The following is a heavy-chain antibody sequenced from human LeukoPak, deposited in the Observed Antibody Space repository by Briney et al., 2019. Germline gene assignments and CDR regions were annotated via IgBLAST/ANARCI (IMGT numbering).Heavy chain of an antibody. D-gene: IGHD5-18*01. Sequence: SETLSLTCAVYGGSFSGYYWSWIRQPPGKGLEWIGEINHSGSTNYNPSLKSRVTISVDTSKNQFSLKLSSVTAADTAVYYCARDRLYSYGQRWANDAFDIWGQGTMVTVSS. CDR1: GGSFSGYY. V-gene: IGHV4-34*01. CDR2: INHSGST. CDR3: ARDRLYSYGQRWANDAFDI. J-gene: IGHJ3*02.